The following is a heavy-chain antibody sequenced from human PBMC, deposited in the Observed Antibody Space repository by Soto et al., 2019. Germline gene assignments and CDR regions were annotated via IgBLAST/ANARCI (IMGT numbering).Heavy chain of an antibody. Sequence: QVQLEESGGGVDQPGTSLRLSCVASGFTFSSYGMHWVRQAPGKGLEWVAVIPNTENKKYYADSVKGRLTISRDNSQNTLFLQMDSLMSEDTAVYYCARTAGGRVRGALDIWGQGTMATVS. CDR1: GFTFSSYG. J-gene: IGHJ3*02. CDR2: IPNTENKK. D-gene: IGHD6-13*01. CDR3: ARTAGGRVRGALDI. V-gene: IGHV3-30-3*01.